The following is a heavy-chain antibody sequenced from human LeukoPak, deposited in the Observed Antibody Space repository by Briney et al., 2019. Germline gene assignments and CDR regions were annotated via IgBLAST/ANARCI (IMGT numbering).Heavy chain of an antibody. D-gene: IGHD5-18*01. Sequence: SETLSLTCTVSGFSITTYYWSWIRQSPGNGLEWIGQIHSSGSTTYNPSLKSRVTISLDTSKNQFSLYLSSVTAADTAVYYCARDSGGYSYGYYYYYMDVWGKGTTVTVSS. CDR2: IHSSGST. CDR3: ARDSGGYSYGYYYYYMDV. V-gene: IGHV4-4*08. CDR1: GFSITTYY. J-gene: IGHJ6*03.